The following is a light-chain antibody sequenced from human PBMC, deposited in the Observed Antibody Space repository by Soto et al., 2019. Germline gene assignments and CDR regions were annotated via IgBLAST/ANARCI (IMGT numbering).Light chain of an antibody. V-gene: IGKV1-5*03. J-gene: IGKJ1*01. CDR1: QSISSW. CDR2: KAS. CDR3: QHYHSYPWT. Sequence: DIQLTQSPVSLSASVGERVTITCRASQSISSWLAWYQQKSGKAPNLPIYKASNLQTGVPSRFSGSGSGTEFTLTISGLQTEDFATYYCQHYHSYPWTFGQGTKVEI.